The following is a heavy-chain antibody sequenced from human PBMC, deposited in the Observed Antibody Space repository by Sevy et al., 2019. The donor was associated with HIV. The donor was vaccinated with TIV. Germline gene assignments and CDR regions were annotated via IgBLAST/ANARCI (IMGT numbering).Heavy chain of an antibody. Sequence: GGSLRLSCAASGFTVSNYAMNWVRQAPGKGLEWVSAISGRGDDTYYADSVKGRFTISRDKSKNTLYLQMSSLRAEDTAVYYCAKDNVVVVGEAFDIWGQGTMVTVSS. CDR3: AKDNVVVVGEAFDI. J-gene: IGHJ3*02. V-gene: IGHV3-23*01. CDR2: ISGRGDDT. D-gene: IGHD2-15*01. CDR1: GFTVSNYA.